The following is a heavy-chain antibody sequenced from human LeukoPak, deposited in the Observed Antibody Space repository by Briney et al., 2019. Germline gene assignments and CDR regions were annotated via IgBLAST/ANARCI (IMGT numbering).Heavy chain of an antibody. J-gene: IGHJ4*02. D-gene: IGHD6-13*01. V-gene: IGHV4-59*08. CDR3: ASGRDSSSWYFDY. Sequence: SETLSPTCTVSGGSISSYYWSWIRQPPGKGLEWIGYIYYSGSTNYNPSLKSRVTISVDTSKNQFSLKLSSVTAADTAVYYCASGRDSSSWYFDYWGQGTLVTVSS. CDR2: IYYSGST. CDR1: GGSISSYY.